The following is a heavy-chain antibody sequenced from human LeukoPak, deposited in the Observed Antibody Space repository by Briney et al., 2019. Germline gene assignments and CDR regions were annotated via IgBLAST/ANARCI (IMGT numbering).Heavy chain of an antibody. CDR1: GVSISSYY. CDR3: ARHLTIAAAGTFDS. D-gene: IGHD6-13*01. V-gene: IGHV4-59*08. CDR2: IYYSGGT. J-gene: IGHJ4*02. Sequence: SETLSLTCTVSGVSISSYYWSWIRQPPGKGLEWIGYIYYSGGTNYNPSLMSRVTISVDTSKNQFSLKLTSVTAADTAVYYCARHLTIAAAGTFDSWGQGTLVTVSS.